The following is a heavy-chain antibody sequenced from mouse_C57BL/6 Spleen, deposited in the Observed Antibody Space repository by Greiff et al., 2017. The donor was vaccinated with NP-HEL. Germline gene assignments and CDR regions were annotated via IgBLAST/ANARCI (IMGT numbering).Heavy chain of an antibody. D-gene: IGHD1-1*01. CDR1: GYTFTSYW. CDR2: IYPGSGST. V-gene: IGHV1-55*01. Sequence: VQLQQPGAELVKPGASVKMSCKASGYTFTSYWITWVKQRPGQGLEWIGDIYPGSGSTNYNEKFKSKATLTVDTSSSTAYMQLSSLTSEDSAVYYCARAFTTVVDWYFDVWGTGTTVTVSS. J-gene: IGHJ1*03. CDR3: ARAFTTVVDWYFDV.